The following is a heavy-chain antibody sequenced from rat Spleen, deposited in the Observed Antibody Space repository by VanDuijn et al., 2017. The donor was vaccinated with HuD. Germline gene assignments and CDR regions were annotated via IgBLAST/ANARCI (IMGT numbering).Heavy chain of an antibody. Sequence: EVQLVESGGGLVQPGSSLKVSCVASGFTFSSYVMHWFRQAPANGIESLAYINTDSSSTHYAETVKGRFTLSRDNAKNTVDMQLSSLRSEDTAMYFCARERSWERDFDYWGQGVMVTVSS. CDR1: GFTFSSYV. CDR3: ARERSWERDFDY. V-gene: IGHV5-43*01. D-gene: IGHD5-1*01. J-gene: IGHJ2*01. CDR2: INTDSSST.